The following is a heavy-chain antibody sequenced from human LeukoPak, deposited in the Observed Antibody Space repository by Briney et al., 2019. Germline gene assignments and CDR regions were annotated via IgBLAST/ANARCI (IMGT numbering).Heavy chain of an antibody. CDR2: ISYEGSNK. J-gene: IGHJ4*02. CDR1: VFTFSSYA. Sequence: RGSLRLSFVASVFTFSSYAMRWVGQAPGKGLERVGVISYEGSNKYYGSAVKGRFTISRDNSKNTLYLQMNSRRAEDTAVYYCARAGYCSGGSCFDYFDYWGQGTLVTVSS. V-gene: IGHV3-30-3*01. D-gene: IGHD2-15*01. CDR3: ARAGYCSGGSCFDYFDY.